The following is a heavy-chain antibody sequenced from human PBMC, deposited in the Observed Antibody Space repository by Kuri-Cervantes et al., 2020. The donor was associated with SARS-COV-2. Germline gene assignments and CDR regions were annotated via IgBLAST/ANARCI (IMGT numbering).Heavy chain of an antibody. V-gene: IGHV3-23*01. D-gene: IGHD5-24*01. CDR1: GFTFSNYV. J-gene: IGHJ4*02. CDR2: MSGSGAST. CDR3: AKTSGYNYYFAY. Sequence: GGSLRLSCVASGFTFSNYVIHWVRQAPGKGLEWVSTMSGSGASTHYADSVKGRFTISRDNSKNMLYLQMYSLRAEDTAVYYCAKTSGYNYYFAYWGQGSLVTVSS.